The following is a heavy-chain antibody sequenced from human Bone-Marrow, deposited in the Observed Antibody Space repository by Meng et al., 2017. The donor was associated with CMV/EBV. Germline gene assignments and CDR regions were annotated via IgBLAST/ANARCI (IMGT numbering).Heavy chain of an antibody. J-gene: IGHJ4*02. D-gene: IGHD2-2*01. CDR2: ISSSGSTI. V-gene: IGHV3-48*03. CDR1: GFTFSSYE. CDR3: ARASYCSSTSCSLGY. Sequence: GESLKISCAASGFTFSSYEMNWVRQAPGKGLEWVSYISSSGSTIYYADSVKGRFTISRDNAKNSLYLQMNSLRAEETAVYYCARASYCSSTSCSLGYWGQGTLVTVSS.